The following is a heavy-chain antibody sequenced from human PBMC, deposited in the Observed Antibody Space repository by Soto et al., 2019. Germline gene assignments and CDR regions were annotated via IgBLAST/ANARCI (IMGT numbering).Heavy chain of an antibody. CDR3: ARDRIYDSSARWFDY. D-gene: IGHD3-22*01. CDR1: GYTFTGYY. V-gene: IGHV1-2*04. Sequence: ASVKVSCKASGYTFTGYYMHWVRQAPGQGLEWMGWINPNSGGTNYAQKFQGWVTMTRDTSISTAYMELSRLRSDDTAVYYCARDRIYDSSARWFDYWGQGTLVTVSS. J-gene: IGHJ4*02. CDR2: INPNSGGT.